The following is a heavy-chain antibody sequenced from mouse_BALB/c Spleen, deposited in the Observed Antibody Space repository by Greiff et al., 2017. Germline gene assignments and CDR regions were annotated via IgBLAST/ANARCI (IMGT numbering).Heavy chain of an antibody. CDR1: GYAFTSYN. D-gene: IGHD2-1*01. V-gene: IGHV1S135*01. CDR2: IDPYNGGT. Sequence: VQLKQSGPELVKPGASVKVSCKASGYAFTSYNMYWVKQSHGKSLEWIGYIDPYNGGTSYNQKFKGKATLTVDKSSSTAYMHLNSLTSEDSAVYYCARGNYEAWFAYWGQGTLVTVSA. CDR3: ARGNYEAWFAY. J-gene: IGHJ3*01.